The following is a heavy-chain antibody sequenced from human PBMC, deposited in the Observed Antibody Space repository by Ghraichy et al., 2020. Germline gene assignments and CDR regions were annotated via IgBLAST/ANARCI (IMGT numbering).Heavy chain of an antibody. CDR1: GGSFSGHY. CDR2: INHSGST. Sequence: SETLSLTCAVYGGSFSGHYWSWIRQPPGKGLEWIGEINHSGSTNYNPSLKSRVTISVDTSKNQFSLKLSSVTAADTAVYYCARVPPAQWLDWGYYGMDVWGQGTTVTVSS. D-gene: IGHD6-19*01. CDR3: ARVPPAQWLDWGYYGMDV. V-gene: IGHV4-34*01. J-gene: IGHJ6*02.